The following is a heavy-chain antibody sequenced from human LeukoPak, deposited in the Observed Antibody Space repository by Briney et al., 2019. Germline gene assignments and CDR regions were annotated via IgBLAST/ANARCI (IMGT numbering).Heavy chain of an antibody. CDR1: GGSISSSSYY. Sequence: PSETLSLTCTVSGGSISSSSYYWGWIRQPPGKGLEWIGSIHYSGSTNYNPSLKSRVTISVDTSKNQFTLKLSSVTAADTAVYYCARGYCSGGSCYSYYYYNYMDVWGKGTTVTVSS. J-gene: IGHJ6*03. CDR3: ARGYCSGGSCYSYYYYNYMDV. V-gene: IGHV4-39*06. D-gene: IGHD2-15*01. CDR2: IHYSGST.